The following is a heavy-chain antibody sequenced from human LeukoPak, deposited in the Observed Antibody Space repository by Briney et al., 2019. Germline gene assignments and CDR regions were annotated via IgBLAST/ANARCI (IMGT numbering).Heavy chain of an antibody. CDR3: ARQSYYYDSSGYYYDY. V-gene: IGHV4-39*01. Sequence: SETLSLTCTVSGGSISSSSYYWGWIRQPPGKGLEWIGSIYYSGSTYYNPSLKSRVTISVYTSKNQFSLKLSSVTAADTAVYYCARQSYYYDSSGYYYDYWGQGTLVTVSS. D-gene: IGHD3-22*01. CDR1: GGSISSSSYY. CDR2: IYYSGST. J-gene: IGHJ4*02.